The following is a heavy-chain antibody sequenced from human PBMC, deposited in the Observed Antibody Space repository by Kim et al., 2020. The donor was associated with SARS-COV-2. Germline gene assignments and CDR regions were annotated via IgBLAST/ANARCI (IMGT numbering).Heavy chain of an antibody. Sequence: GGSLRLSCAASGFTFSSYEMNWVRQAPGKGLEWVSYISSSGSTIYYADSVKGRFTISRDNAKNSLYLQMNSLRAEDTAVYYCARDYALVALVTVVHCGMDVWGPGTTVTVSS. CDR2: ISSSGSTI. J-gene: IGHJ6*02. CDR3: ARDYALVALVTVVHCGMDV. CDR1: GFTFSSYE. V-gene: IGHV3-48*03. D-gene: IGHD2-2*01.